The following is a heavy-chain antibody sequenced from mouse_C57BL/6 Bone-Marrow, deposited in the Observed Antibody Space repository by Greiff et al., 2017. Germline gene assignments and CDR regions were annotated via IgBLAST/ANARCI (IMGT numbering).Heavy chain of an antibody. CDR3: ARRGDCYWYFDV. J-gene: IGHJ1*03. CDR2: ISSGGSYT. Sequence: EVKLVESGGDLVKPGGSLKLSCAASGFTFSSYGMSWVRQTPDKRLEWVATISSGGSYTYYPDSVKGRFTISRDNAKNTLYLQMSSLKSEDTAMYYCARRGDCYWYFDVWGTGTTVTVSS. V-gene: IGHV5-6*02. CDR1: GFTFSSYG.